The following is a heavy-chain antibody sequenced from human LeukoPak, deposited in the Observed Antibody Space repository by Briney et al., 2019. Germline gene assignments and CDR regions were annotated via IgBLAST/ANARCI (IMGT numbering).Heavy chain of an antibody. CDR3: ARPPGDIVVVPAASDY. V-gene: IGHV3-48*01. D-gene: IGHD2-2*01. J-gene: IGHJ4*02. CDR2: ISSSSSTI. Sequence: GGSLRLSCAASGFTFSSYSMNWVRQAPGKGLEWVSYISSSSSTIYYADSVKGRFTISRDNAKNSLYLQMNSLRAEDTAVYYCARPPGDIVVVPAASDYWGQGTLVTVSS. CDR1: GFTFSSYS.